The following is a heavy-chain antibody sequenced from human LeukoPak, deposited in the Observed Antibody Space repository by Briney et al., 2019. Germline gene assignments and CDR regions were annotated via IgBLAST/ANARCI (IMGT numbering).Heavy chain of an antibody. CDR3: ARDRGYDFWSGYYGFYFDY. V-gene: IGHV1-2*02. CDR1: GYTFTGYY. J-gene: IGHJ4*02. Sequence: ASVKVSCKASGYTFTGYYMHWVRQAPGQGLEWMGWINPNSGGTNYAQKFQGRVTVTRDTSISTAYMELSRLRSDDTAVYYCARDRGYDFWSGYYGFYFDYWGQGTLVTVSS. D-gene: IGHD3-3*01. CDR2: INPNSGGT.